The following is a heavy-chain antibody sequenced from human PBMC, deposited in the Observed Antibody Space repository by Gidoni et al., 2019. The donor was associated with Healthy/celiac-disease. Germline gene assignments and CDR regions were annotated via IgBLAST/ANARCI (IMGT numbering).Heavy chain of an antibody. CDR2: SDSVGST. V-gene: IGHV3-66*01. Sequence: EVQLVESGGGLVQPGGSLRLSCAASGFTVSSTYLSWVRHAPGKGLEWVSVSDSVGSTYYADSVKGRFTISRDNSKNTLYLQMNSLRAEDTAVYYCARDGSRAGSGSYGGYYYGMDVWGQGTTVTVS. J-gene: IGHJ6*02. CDR3: ARDGSRAGSGSYGGYYYGMDV. D-gene: IGHD3-10*01. CDR1: GFTVSSTY.